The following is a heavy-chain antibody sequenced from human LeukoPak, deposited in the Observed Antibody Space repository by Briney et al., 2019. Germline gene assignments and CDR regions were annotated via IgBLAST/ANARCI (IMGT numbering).Heavy chain of an antibody. Sequence: GGSLRLSCAASGFTFSSCGMHWVRQAPGKGLEWVAVISYDGSNKYYADSVKGRFTISRDNSKNTLYLQMNSLRAEDTAVYYCAKGKWELRLREHFDYWGQGTLVTVSS. V-gene: IGHV3-30*18. J-gene: IGHJ4*02. CDR1: GFTFSSCG. CDR3: AKGKWELRLREHFDY. D-gene: IGHD1-26*01. CDR2: ISYDGSNK.